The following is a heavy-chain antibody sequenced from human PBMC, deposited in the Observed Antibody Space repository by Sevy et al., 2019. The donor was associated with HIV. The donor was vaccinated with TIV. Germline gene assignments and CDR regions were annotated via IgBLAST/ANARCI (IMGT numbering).Heavy chain of an antibody. J-gene: IGHJ4*02. D-gene: IGHD3-22*01. CDR3: AKDGSRITMIVVAQYYFDY. CDR2: IWYDGSNK. V-gene: IGHV3-30*02. Sequence: GGSLRLSCAAFGFAYSGYGMHWVRQAPGKGLEWVAVIWYDGSNKYYADSVKGRFTISRDNSKNTLYLQMNSLRAEDTAVYYCAKDGSRITMIVVAQYYFDYWGQGTLVTVSS. CDR1: GFAYSGYG.